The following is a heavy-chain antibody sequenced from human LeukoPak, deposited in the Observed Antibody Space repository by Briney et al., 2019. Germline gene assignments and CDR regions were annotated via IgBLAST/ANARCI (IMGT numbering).Heavy chain of an antibody. V-gene: IGHV4-39*07. CDR2: IYYSGST. D-gene: IGHD6-25*01. CDR1: GGSISSSSYY. Sequence: PSETLSLTCTVSGGSISSSSYYWGWIRQPPGKGLGWIGSIYYSGSTYYNPSLKSRVTISVDTSKNQFSLKLSSVTAADTAVYYCARAPPRIAAVWFDPWGQGTLVIVSS. J-gene: IGHJ5*02. CDR3: ARAPPRIAAVWFDP.